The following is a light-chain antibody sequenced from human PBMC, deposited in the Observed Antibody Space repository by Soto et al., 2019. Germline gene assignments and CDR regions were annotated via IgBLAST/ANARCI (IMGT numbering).Light chain of an antibody. CDR2: GAS. CDR3: HQYGTPPWT. V-gene: IGKV3-20*01. J-gene: IGKJ1*01. CDR1: QSVSSNY. Sequence: EIVLTQSPGTLSLSPGERATLFCRASQSVSSNYLAWYQQKPGQAPGLLIHGASSRATGIPDRFSGSGSGTDFTLTISRLEPEDFAVYYCHQYGTPPWTFGQGTKVEIK.